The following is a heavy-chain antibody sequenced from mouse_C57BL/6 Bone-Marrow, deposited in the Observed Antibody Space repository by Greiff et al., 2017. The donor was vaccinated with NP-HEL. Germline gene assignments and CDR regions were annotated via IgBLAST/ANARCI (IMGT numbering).Heavy chain of an antibody. D-gene: IGHD2-3*01. CDR1: GFTFSDFY. CDR2: SRNKANDYTT. Sequence: EVKVVESGGGLVQSGRSLRLSCATSGFTFSDFYMEWVRQAPGKGLEWIAASRNKANDYTTEYSASVKGRFIVSRDTSQSILYLQMNALRAEDTAIYCCARDDDGYPLGYWGQGTTLTVSS. J-gene: IGHJ2*01. V-gene: IGHV7-1*01. CDR3: ARDDDGYPLGY.